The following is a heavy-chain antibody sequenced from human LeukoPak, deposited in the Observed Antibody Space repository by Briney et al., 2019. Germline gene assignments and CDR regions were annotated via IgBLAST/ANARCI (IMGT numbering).Heavy chain of an antibody. Sequence: SQTLSLTCTVSGGSISSGSYYWSWIRQPAGKGLEWIGRIYTSGSTNYNPSLKSRVTISVDTSKNQFSLKLSSVTAADTAVYYCARGSRITIFGVVDDAFDIWGQGTMVTVSS. CDR1: GGSISSGSYY. CDR2: IYTSGST. D-gene: IGHD3-3*01. J-gene: IGHJ3*02. V-gene: IGHV4-61*02. CDR3: ARGSRITIFGVVDDAFDI.